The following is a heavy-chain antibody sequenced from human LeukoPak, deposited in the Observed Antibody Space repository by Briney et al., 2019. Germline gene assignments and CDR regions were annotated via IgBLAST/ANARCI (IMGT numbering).Heavy chain of an antibody. V-gene: IGHV4-34*01. CDR3: ARDLLHRGYAFDI. CDR1: GFTVSSNY. Sequence: GSLRLSCAASGFTVSSNYMSWVRQPPGKGLEWIGEINHSGSTNYNPSLKSRVTISVDTSKNQFSLNLKSVTAADTAVYYCARDLLHRGYAFDIWGPGKMVTVSS. D-gene: IGHD3-22*01. CDR2: INHSGST. J-gene: IGHJ3*02.